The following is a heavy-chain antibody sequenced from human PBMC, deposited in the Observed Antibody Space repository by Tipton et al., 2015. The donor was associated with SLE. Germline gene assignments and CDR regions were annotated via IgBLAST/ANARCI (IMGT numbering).Heavy chain of an antibody. CDR2: IYTFGTT. D-gene: IGHD2-8*02. Sequence: LRLSCSVSDGSITSYYWSWIRQPPGKGLEWIGRIYTFGTTNYNPSLKSRVTISVDTSKNQFSLKLSSVSAADTAVYYCARESIVLAYMDVWGKGTTVTVSS. V-gene: IGHV4-4*08. J-gene: IGHJ6*03. CDR1: DGSITSYY. CDR3: ARESIVLAYMDV.